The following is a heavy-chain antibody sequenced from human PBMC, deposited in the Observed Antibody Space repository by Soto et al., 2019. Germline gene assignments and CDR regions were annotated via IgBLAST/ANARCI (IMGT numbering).Heavy chain of an antibody. Sequence: EVQLVESGGGLVEPGGSLRLSCAASGFTFNNAWMSWVRQAPGKGLEWVGRIKRNADGGAAEYAEPVKGRFTISRDDSNNIVYLQMNSLKTEDTAVYYCTKDDPINKDWGQGTLVTVSS. J-gene: IGHJ4*02. CDR2: IKRNADGGAA. CDR3: TKDDPINKD. CDR1: GFTFNNAW. V-gene: IGHV3-15*01.